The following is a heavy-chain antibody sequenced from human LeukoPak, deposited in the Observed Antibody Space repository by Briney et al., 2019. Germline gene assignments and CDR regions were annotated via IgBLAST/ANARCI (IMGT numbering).Heavy chain of an antibody. J-gene: IGHJ4*02. Sequence: SVKVSCTASGGTFSSYAISWVRQAPGQGLEWMGRIIPILGIANYAQKFQGRVTITADKSTSTAYMELSSLRSEDTAVYYCARADEGARLFDYWGQGTLVTVSS. V-gene: IGHV1-69*04. D-gene: IGHD1-26*01. CDR1: GGTFSSYA. CDR3: ARADEGARLFDY. CDR2: IIPILGIA.